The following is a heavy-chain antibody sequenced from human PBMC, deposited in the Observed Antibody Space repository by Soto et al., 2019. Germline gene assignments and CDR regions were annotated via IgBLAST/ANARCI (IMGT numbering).Heavy chain of an antibody. Sequence: GGSLRLSCAASGFTFSDHYMDWVRQAPGEGLEWVARSRNRARSYTTEYAASVKGRFTISRDHSQNSLCLQLNNLRTDDTAVYYCVRVDVGYYYDFWGQGALVTVSS. CDR1: GFTFSDHY. J-gene: IGHJ4*02. CDR3: VRVDVGYYYDF. V-gene: IGHV3-72*01. CDR2: SRNRARSYTT. D-gene: IGHD3-16*01.